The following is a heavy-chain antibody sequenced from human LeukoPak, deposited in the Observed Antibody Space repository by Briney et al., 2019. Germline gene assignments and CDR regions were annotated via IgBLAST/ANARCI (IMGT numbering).Heavy chain of an antibody. CDR3: ARVSLAGIAAAFDY. Sequence: ASVKVSCKASGYTFTGYYMHWVRQAPGQGLEWMGWISPNSGGTNYAQKFQGRVTMTRDTSISTAYMELSRLRSDDTAVYYCARVSLAGIAAAFDYWGQGTLVTVSS. CDR1: GYTFTGYY. D-gene: IGHD6-13*01. J-gene: IGHJ4*02. CDR2: ISPNSGGT. V-gene: IGHV1-2*02.